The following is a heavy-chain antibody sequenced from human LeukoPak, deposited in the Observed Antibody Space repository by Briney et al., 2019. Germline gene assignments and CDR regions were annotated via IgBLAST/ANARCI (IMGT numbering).Heavy chain of an antibody. J-gene: IGHJ4*02. Sequence: SETLSLTCTVSGGSISSGSYYWSWIRQPAGKGLEWIGRIYTSGSTNYNPSLKSRVTISVDTSKNQFSLKLSSVTAADTAVYYCARTRGSHPSPFDSWGQGTLVTVSS. CDR3: ARTRGSHPSPFDS. CDR2: IYTSGST. CDR1: GGSISSGSYY. D-gene: IGHD3-10*01. V-gene: IGHV4-61*02.